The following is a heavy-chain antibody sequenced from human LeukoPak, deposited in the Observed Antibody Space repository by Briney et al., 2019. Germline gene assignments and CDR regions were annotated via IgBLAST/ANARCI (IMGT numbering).Heavy chain of an antibody. CDR3: AKGARHDYLDY. Sequence: GGSLRLSCAASGFTFSNYAISWVRQAPGKGLEWVSAISSSGGSTYYADSVKGRFTISRDNSKNTLYLQMNSLRAEDTAVYYCAKGARHDYLDYWGQGTLVTVSS. J-gene: IGHJ4*02. V-gene: IGHV3-23*01. CDR1: GFTFSNYA. CDR2: ISSSGGST.